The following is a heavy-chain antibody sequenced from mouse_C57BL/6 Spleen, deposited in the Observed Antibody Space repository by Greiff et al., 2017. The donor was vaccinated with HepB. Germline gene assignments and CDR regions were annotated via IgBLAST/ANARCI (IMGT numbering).Heavy chain of an antibody. J-gene: IGHJ3*01. CDR2: IYPRSGNT. D-gene: IGHD4-1*01. CDR3: AHWDVGGFAY. Sequence: QVQLKESGAELARPGASVKLSCKASGYTFTSYGISWVKQRTGQGLEWIGEIYPRSGNTYYNEKFKGKATLTADKSSSTAYMELRSLTSEDSAVYFCAHWDVGGFAYWGQGTLVTVSA. V-gene: IGHV1-81*01. CDR1: GYTFTSYG.